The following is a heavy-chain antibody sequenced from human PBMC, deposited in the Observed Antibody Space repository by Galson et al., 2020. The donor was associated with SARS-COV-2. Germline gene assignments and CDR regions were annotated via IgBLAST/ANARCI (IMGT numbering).Heavy chain of an antibody. D-gene: IGHD5-18*01. CDR1: GFTFSSYG. CDR2: IWYDGSNK. Sequence: GESLKISCAASGFTFSSYGMHWVRQAPGKGLEWVAVIWYDGSNKYYADSVKGRFTISRDNSKNTLYLQMNSLRAEDTAVYYCARGVVTAMDPIDYWGQGTLVTVSS. V-gene: IGHV3-33*01. CDR3: ARGVVTAMDPIDY. J-gene: IGHJ4*02.